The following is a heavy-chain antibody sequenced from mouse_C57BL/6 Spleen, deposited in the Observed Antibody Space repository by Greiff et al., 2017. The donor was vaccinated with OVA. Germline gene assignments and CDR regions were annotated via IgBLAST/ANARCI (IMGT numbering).Heavy chain of an antibody. CDR2: IYPGDGDT. CDR1: GYAFSSSW. J-gene: IGHJ3*01. CDR3: ARWDYDVGFAY. Sequence: QVQLQQSGPELVKPGASVKISCKASGYAFSSSWMNWVKQRPGKGLEWIGRIYPGDGDTNYNGKFKGKATLTADKSSSTAYMQLSSLTSEDSVVYFCARWDYDVGFAYWGQGTLVTVSA. D-gene: IGHD2-4*01. V-gene: IGHV1-82*01.